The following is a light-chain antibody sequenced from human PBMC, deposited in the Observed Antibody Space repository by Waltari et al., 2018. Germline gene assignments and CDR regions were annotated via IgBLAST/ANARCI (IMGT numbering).Light chain of an antibody. CDR3: SSYAGDRTWV. J-gene: IGLJ3*02. CDR2: DDI. CDR1: SNDVGSYSL. Sequence: QSALTQPASVSGSPGQSITISCIGVSNDVGSYSLVSWYQHHPDKGPKLLIYDDIKRPSGVSDRFSGARSGNTASLTISGLQAEDEADYFCSSYAGDRTWVFGGGTKLSVL. V-gene: IGLV2-23*01.